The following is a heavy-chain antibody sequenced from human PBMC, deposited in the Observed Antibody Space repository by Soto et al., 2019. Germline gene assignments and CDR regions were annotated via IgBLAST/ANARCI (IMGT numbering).Heavy chain of an antibody. V-gene: IGHV4-30-4*01. CDR1: GGSISSGDYY. Sequence: PSETLSLTCTVSGGSISSGDYYSSWIRQPPGKGLEWIGYIYYSGSTYYNPSLKSRVTISVDTSKNQFSLKLSSVTAADTAVYYCARGARFLEWDTDYWGQGTLVTVSS. D-gene: IGHD3-3*01. J-gene: IGHJ4*02. CDR2: IYYSGST. CDR3: ARGARFLEWDTDY.